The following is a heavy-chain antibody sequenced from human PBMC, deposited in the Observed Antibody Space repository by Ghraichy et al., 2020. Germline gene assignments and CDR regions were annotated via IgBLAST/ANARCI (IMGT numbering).Heavy chain of an antibody. CDR3: ATRIAAASGFDI. CDR2: IYAGGTT. J-gene: IGHJ3*02. Sequence: LNISCAASGFTVIKNYMIWVRQAPGKGLEWVSLIYAGGTTDYRPSVKGRFTISRDNSKNTLDLQMNSLRVEDTAVYFCATRIAAASGFDIWGLGTMVTVSS. V-gene: IGHV3-66*01. CDR1: GFTVIKNY. D-gene: IGHD6-25*01.